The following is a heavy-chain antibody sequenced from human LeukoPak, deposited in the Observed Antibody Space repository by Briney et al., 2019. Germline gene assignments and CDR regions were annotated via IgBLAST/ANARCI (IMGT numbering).Heavy chain of an antibody. V-gene: IGHV4-34*01. CDR2: INHSGST. D-gene: IGHD6-13*01. CDR3: ARGPGIAAAGPGTDY. J-gene: IGHJ4*02. CDR1: GGSFSGYY. Sequence: PSETLSLTCAVYGGSFSGYYWSWIRQPPGKGLEWMGEINHSGSTNYNPSLKSRVTISVDTSKNQFPLKLSSVTAADTAVYYCARGPGIAAAGPGTDYWGQGTLVTVSS.